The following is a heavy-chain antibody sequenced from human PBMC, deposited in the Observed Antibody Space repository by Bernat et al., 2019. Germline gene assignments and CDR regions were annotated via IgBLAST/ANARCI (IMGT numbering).Heavy chain of an antibody. V-gene: IGHV3-11*06. Sequence: QVQLVESGGGLVKPGGSLRLSCAASGFTFGDYYMSWIRQAPGKGLEWVSYISSSSSYTNYADSVKGRFTISRDNAKNSLYLQMNSLRAEDTAVYYCARGPESDIVVVPAAMIGMDVWGQGTTVTVSS. J-gene: IGHJ6*02. D-gene: IGHD2-2*01. CDR3: ARGPESDIVVVPAAMIGMDV. CDR2: ISSSSSYT. CDR1: GFTFGDYY.